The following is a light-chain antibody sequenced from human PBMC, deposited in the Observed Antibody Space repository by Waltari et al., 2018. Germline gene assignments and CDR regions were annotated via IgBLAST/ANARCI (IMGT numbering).Light chain of an antibody. CDR1: SRDVGGYSL. CDR3: CSYVRNVTWV. V-gene: IGLV2-23*01. CDR2: EDS. Sequence: QSALTQPASVSGSPGQSIPLSCIGTSRDVGGYSLVSWYQQHPGKAPKLMIYEDSKRPAGVSNRLSGLKTGNTASLTISGLQAEDEADYYCCSYVRNVTWVFGGGTKLTVL. J-gene: IGLJ3*02.